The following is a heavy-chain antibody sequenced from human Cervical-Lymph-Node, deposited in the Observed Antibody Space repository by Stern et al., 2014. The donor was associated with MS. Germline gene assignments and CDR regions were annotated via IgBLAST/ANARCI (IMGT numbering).Heavy chain of an antibody. CDR1: GYAFSNYW. D-gene: IGHD5-24*01. V-gene: IGHV5-51*01. Sequence: EVQLVQSGAEVKKPGESLKISCKGSGYAFSNYWIGWGRQRPGKGLEWMGIIYPGDSDTRYTPSFQGQVTISADRSINTAFLQWDSLKASDTAMYYCSRHGVGATILDYWGQGTPVTVSS. J-gene: IGHJ4*02. CDR2: IYPGDSDT. CDR3: SRHGVGATILDY.